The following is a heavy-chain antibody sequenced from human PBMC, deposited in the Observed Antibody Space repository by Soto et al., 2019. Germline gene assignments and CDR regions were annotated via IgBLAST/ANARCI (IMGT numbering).Heavy chain of an antibody. CDR3: ARPRVAAGGRRYVEL. Sequence: QVQLVESGGGLVKPGGSLRLSCAASGFTFSDYYMSWIRQAPGKGLEWVSYINSSSSYTNYADSVKGGFTISRDNAKNSLYWQMNSLRAEDTAVDNCARPRVAAGGRRYVELWCRGTLVPVSS. D-gene: IGHD6-13*01. CDR1: GFTFSDYY. J-gene: IGHJ2*01. CDR2: INSSSSYT. V-gene: IGHV3-11*05.